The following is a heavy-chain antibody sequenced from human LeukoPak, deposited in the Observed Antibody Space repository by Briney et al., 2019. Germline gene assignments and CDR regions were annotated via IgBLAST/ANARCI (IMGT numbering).Heavy chain of an antibody. J-gene: IGHJ4*02. V-gene: IGHV4-61*08. D-gene: IGHD5-18*01. CDR2: IYYSGNT. Sequence: KPSETLSLTCTVSGGSISSGDYYWSWIRQPPGKGLEWIGHIYYSGNTNYNPSLKSRVTISIDTSKNQFSLRLSSVTAADTAVYYCARGAAGYSYGWGQGTLVTVSS. CDR3: ARGAAGYSYG. CDR1: GGSISSGDYY.